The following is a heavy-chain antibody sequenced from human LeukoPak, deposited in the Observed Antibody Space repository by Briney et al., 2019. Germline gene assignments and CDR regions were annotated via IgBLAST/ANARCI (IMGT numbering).Heavy chain of an antibody. CDR1: GFTFSSYW. CDR2: IKQDGSEK. D-gene: IGHD3-3*01. CDR3: ARSHYDFWSGFDVPYY. Sequence: GGSLRLSCAASGFTFSSYWMSWVRQAPGKGLAWVANIKQDGSEKYYVDSVKGRFTISRDNAKNSLYLQMNSLRAEDTAVYYCARSHYDFWSGFDVPYYWGQGTLVTVSS. J-gene: IGHJ4*02. V-gene: IGHV3-7*01.